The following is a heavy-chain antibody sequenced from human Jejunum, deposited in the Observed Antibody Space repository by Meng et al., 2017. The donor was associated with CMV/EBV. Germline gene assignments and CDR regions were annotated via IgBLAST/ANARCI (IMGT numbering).Heavy chain of an antibody. V-gene: IGHV3-48*03. CDR3: ARGGRGNYYYYYGMDV. D-gene: IGHD3-16*01. CDR2: ISSRSNTI. CDR1: TFSNYE. J-gene: IGHJ6*02. Sequence: TFSNYEMNWVRQAPGKGLEWVAYISSRSNTIYYADSVKGRFTIARDNAKNSLYLQMNSLRAEDTAVYYCARGGRGNYYYYYGMDVWGQGTTVTVSS.